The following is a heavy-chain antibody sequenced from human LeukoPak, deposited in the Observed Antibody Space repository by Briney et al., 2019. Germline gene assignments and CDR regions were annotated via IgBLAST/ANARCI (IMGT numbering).Heavy chain of an antibody. CDR1: GGSVSTIGYS. CDR3: ARDFYYENGGEGVFDI. CDR2: IYQSGST. V-gene: IGHV4-30-2*01. D-gene: IGHD3-22*01. Sequence: PSETLSLTCGVSGGSVSTIGYSWSWIRQPPGKGLEWIGYIYQSGSTSYNPSLQSRVTISIDKSKNQFSLKLSSVTAADTAVYYCARDFYYENGGEGVFDIGGQGTLVTVSS. J-gene: IGHJ3*02.